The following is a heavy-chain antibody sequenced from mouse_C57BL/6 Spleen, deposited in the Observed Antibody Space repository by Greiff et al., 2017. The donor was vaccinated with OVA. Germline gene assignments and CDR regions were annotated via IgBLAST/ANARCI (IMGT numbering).Heavy chain of an antibody. CDR1: GYTFPSYW. V-gene: IGHV1-59*01. CDR2: IDPSDSYT. J-gene: IGHJ4*01. Sequence: QVQLQQPGAELVRPGTSVKLSCKASGYTFPSYWRHWVKQRPGQGLEWIGVIDPSDSYTNYNQKFKGKATLTVDTSSSTAYMQLSSLTSEDSAVYYCAAGGREAMDYWGQGTSVTVSS. CDR3: AAGGREAMDY. D-gene: IGHD3-3*01.